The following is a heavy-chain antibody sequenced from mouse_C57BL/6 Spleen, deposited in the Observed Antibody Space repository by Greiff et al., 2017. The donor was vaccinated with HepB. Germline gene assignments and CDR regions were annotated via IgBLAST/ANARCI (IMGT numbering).Heavy chain of an antibody. Sequence: QVQLKQSGPELVKPGASVKISCKASGYAFSSSWMNWVKQRPGKGLEWIGRIYPGDGDTNYNGKFKGKATLTADKSSSTAYMQLSSLTSEDSAVYFCARHYGSSWFAYWGQGTLVTVSA. V-gene: IGHV1-82*01. D-gene: IGHD1-1*01. CDR2: IYPGDGDT. CDR3: ARHYGSSWFAY. CDR1: GYAFSSSW. J-gene: IGHJ3*01.